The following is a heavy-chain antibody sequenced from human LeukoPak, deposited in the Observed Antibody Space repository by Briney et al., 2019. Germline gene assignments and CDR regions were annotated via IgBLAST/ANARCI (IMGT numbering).Heavy chain of an antibody. CDR3: AGHHPRNTVDF. J-gene: IGHJ4*02. V-gene: IGHV4-59*08. CDR1: GFSFSTYT. Sequence: WETLTLTCTTSGFSFSTYTRSWIRQPPGKGLEWIAYISDIGSINYNPSLKSRVTISLDTSKNQFSLKLSSVTAADTAVYYCAGHHPRNTVDFWGQGTLVTVSS. D-gene: IGHD2/OR15-2a*01. CDR2: ISDIGSI.